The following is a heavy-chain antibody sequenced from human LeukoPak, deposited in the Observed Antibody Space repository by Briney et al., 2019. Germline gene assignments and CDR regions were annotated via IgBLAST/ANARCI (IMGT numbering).Heavy chain of an antibody. Sequence: ASVKVSCKASGYTFTGCYMHWVRQAPGQGLEWMGWINPNSGGTNYAQKFQGRVTVTRDTSISTVYMDLSGLRSDDTAMYYCARVRPCTTATCYRWFDPWGQGTLVTVSS. CDR3: ARVRPCTTATCYRWFDP. CDR2: INPNSGGT. V-gene: IGHV1-2*02. CDR1: GYTFTGCY. J-gene: IGHJ5*02. D-gene: IGHD2-2*01.